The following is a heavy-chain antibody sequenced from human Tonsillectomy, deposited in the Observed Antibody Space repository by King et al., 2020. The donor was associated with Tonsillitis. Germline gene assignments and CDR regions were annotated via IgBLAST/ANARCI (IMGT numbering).Heavy chain of an antibody. CDR2: INSDGSST. V-gene: IGHV3-74*01. CDR3: ASEGGEVEFLEDKALDY. D-gene: IGHD3-3*01. Sequence: VQLVESGGGLVQPGGSLRLSCAASGFTFSSYWMHWVRQAPGKGLVWVSRINSDGSSTSYADSVKGRFTISRDNAKNTLYLQMNSRRAEDTAVYYCASEGGEVEFLEDKALDYWGQGILVTVSS. CDR1: GFTFSSYW. J-gene: IGHJ4*02.